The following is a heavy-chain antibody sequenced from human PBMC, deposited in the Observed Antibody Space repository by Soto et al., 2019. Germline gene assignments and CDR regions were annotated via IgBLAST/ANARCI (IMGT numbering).Heavy chain of an antibody. D-gene: IGHD2-2*01. CDR2: ISYDGSNE. J-gene: IGHJ4*02. CDR1: GFTFTTDA. Sequence: QVQLVESGGGVVQPGRSLRLSCAASGFTFTTDAMHRVRQAPGKGLEWVAVISYDGSNEYYADSVKGRFTISRDNSKNTLYLQMNSLRAEDTAVYYCAKARYCSRTSCFSQVDYWGQGTLVTVSS. V-gene: IGHV3-30*18. CDR3: AKARYCSRTSCFSQVDY.